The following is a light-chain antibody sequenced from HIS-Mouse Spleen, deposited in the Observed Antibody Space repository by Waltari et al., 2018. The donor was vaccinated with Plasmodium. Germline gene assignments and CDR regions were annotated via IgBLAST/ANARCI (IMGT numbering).Light chain of an antibody. CDR2: GAS. J-gene: IGKJ3*01. Sequence: EIVMTQSPATLSVSPGERATLSCRASQSVSSNLAWYQQKPGQAPRLLIYGASTMATGIPARFIGSGSVTEFTLTISSLQSEDFAVYYCQQYNNWSFTFGPGTKVDIK. CDR3: QQYNNWSFT. V-gene: IGKV3-15*01. CDR1: QSVSSN.